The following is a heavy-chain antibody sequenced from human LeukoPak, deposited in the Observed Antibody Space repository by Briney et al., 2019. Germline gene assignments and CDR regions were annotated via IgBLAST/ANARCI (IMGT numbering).Heavy chain of an antibody. CDR3: ARAKNPYYYYYYMDF. CDR2: IYHSGSS. V-gene: IGHV4-38-2*01. CDR1: GYSISSGHY. J-gene: IGHJ6*03. Sequence: PSETLSLTCAVSGYSISSGHYWVWIRQPPGKGLEYIGNIYHSGSSHYNPSLKSRVTISVDTSNNQFSLKLSSVTAADTAMYYCARAKNPYYYYYYMDFWGRGTTVTVSS.